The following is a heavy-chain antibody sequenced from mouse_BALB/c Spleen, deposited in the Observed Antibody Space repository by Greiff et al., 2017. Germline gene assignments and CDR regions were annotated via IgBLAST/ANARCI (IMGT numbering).Heavy chain of an antibody. Sequence: EVKLMESGGGLVQPGGSLRLSCATSGFTFSDFYMEWVRQPPGKRLEWIAASRNKANDYTTEYSAPEKGRFIVSRDTSQSILYLQMNALRAEDTAISYCSRADYGSPFAYWGQGTLVTVSA. CDR2: SRNKANDYTT. V-gene: IGHV7-1*02. CDR3: SRADYGSPFAY. D-gene: IGHD1-1*01. CDR1: GFTFSDFY. J-gene: IGHJ3*01.